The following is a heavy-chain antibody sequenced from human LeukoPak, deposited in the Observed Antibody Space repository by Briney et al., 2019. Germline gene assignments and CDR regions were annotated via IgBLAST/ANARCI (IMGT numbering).Heavy chain of an antibody. V-gene: IGHV1-69*13. CDR2: IIPIFGTA. Sequence: SVKVSCKASGGTFSSYAISWVRQAPGQGLEWMGGIIPIFGTANYAQKFQGRVTITADESTSTAYMELSSLRSEDTAVYYCARFRGYDYVWGSYLPMGFDPWGQGTLVTVSS. J-gene: IGHJ5*02. D-gene: IGHD3-16*02. CDR3: ARFRGYDYVWGSYLPMGFDP. CDR1: GGTFSSYA.